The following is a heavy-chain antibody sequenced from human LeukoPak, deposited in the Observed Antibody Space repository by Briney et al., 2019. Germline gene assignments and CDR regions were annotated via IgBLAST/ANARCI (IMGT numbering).Heavy chain of an antibody. Sequence: PSETLSLTCSVSGGSISKYYWNWIRQSPGKGLEWIGYIYYSGTTNYNPSLKSRVTISVDTSKNQFSLRLTSVTAADTAVYYCARSVGGLSRCDYWGQGTLVTVSS. J-gene: IGHJ4*02. CDR3: ARSVGGLSRCDY. CDR1: GGSISKYY. D-gene: IGHD1-26*01. V-gene: IGHV4-59*08. CDR2: IYYSGTT.